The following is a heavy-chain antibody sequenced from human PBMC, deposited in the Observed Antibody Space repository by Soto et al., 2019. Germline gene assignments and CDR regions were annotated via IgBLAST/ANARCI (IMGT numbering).Heavy chain of an antibody. CDR2: INDSGSS. CDR1: GGSFSGYI. J-gene: IGHJ4*02. D-gene: IGHD3-10*01. CDR3: ARQYYFGSGSYYNRSFDF. Sequence: SETLSLTCAVYGGSFSGYIWTSIRQSPGKGPQWIGQINDSGSSYYNPSLKSRVTISLLSSSDRFSLELSSVTAADTAVYYCARQYYFGSGSYYNRSFDFWGQGSLVTVSS. V-gene: IGHV4-34*01.